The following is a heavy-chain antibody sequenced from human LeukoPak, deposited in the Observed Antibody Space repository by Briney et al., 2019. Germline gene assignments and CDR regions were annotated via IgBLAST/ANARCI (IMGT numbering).Heavy chain of an antibody. V-gene: IGHV1-69*04. CDR3: AREGSGTVLTVPWAFDI. D-gene: IGHD4/OR15-4a*01. Sequence: SVKVSCKASGGTLSGYGITWVRQAPGQGLEWMGRIIPVLGIPNYAQKFQGRVTITADKSTSTAYMELSSLRSEDTAVYYCAREGSGTVLTVPWAFDIWGQGTMVTVSS. CDR1: GGTLSGYG. CDR2: IIPVLGIP. J-gene: IGHJ3*02.